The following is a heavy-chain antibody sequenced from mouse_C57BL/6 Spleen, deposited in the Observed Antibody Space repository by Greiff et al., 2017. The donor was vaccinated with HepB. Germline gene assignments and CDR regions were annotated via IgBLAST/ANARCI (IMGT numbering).Heavy chain of an antibody. V-gene: IGHV2-9-1*01. D-gene: IGHD1-1*01. CDR2: IWTGGGT. CDR3: ARNYYYGSYYAMDY. Sequence: VKLVESGPGLVAPSQSLSITCTVSGFSLTSYAISWVRQPPGKGLEWLGVIWTGGGTNYNSALKSRLSISKDNSKSQVFLKMNSLQTDDTARYYCARNYYYGSYYAMDYWGQGTSVTVSS. CDR1: GFSLTSYA. J-gene: IGHJ4*01.